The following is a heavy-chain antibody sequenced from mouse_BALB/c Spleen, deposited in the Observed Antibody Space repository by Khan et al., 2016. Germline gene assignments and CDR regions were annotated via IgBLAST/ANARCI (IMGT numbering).Heavy chain of an antibody. J-gene: IGHJ4*01. CDR1: GFTFSNYG. V-gene: IGHV5-6*01. Sequence: EVQLQESGGDLVKPGGSLKLSCAASGFTFSNYGMSWVRQTPDKRLEWVATISSGGSYTYYPDSVKGRFTISRDNAKTTLYLQMSSLKSEDTAMFYCARGVYYGSSYKYAMDYWGQGTSVTVSS. CDR3: ARGVYYGSSYKYAMDY. CDR2: ISSGGSYT. D-gene: IGHD1-1*01.